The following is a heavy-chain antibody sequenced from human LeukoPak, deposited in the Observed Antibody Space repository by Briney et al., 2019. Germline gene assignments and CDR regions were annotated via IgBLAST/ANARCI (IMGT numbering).Heavy chain of an antibody. V-gene: IGHV4-31*03. CDR3: ARVVYYGDYWDAFDI. CDR2: IYYSGST. Sequence: SETLSLTCTVSGGSISSGGYYWSWIRQHPGKGLEWIGYIYYSGSTYYNPSLKSRVTISVDTSKNQFSLKLSSVTAADTAVYYCARVVYYGDYWDAFDIWGQWTMVTVSS. D-gene: IGHD4-17*01. CDR1: GGSISSGGYY. J-gene: IGHJ3*02.